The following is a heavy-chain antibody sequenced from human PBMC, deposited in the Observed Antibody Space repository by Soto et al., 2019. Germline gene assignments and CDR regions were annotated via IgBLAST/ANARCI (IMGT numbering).Heavy chain of an antibody. CDR1: GFTFSSYG. D-gene: IGHD3-10*01. Sequence: GGSLRLSCAASGFTFSSYGMHWVRQAPGKGLEWVAVISYDGSNKYYADSVKGRFTISRDNSKNTLYLQMNSLRAEDTAVYYCAKGTHITMVRGVYFDYWGQGTLVTVSS. V-gene: IGHV3-30*18. CDR3: AKGTHITMVRGVYFDY. CDR2: ISYDGSNK. J-gene: IGHJ4*02.